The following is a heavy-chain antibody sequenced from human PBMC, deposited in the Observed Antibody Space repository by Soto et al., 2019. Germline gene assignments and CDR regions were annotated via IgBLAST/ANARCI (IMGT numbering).Heavy chain of an antibody. CDR1: GGIFSNYA. Sequence: SGKVSCKASGGIFSNYAITWVRQAPGQGPEWMGGIIPKFGASNYAQKFQGRVTITADESTTTAYMELSSLRSEDSAVYYCARGSFSSGSHTYYYHGMDVWGQGTTVTVSS. V-gene: IGHV1-69*13. J-gene: IGHJ6*02. CDR3: ARGSFSSGSHTYYYHGMDV. CDR2: IIPKFGAS. D-gene: IGHD6-13*01.